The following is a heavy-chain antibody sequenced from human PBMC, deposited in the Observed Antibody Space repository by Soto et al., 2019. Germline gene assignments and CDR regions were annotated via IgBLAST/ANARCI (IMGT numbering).Heavy chain of an antibody. D-gene: IGHD5-12*01. CDR3: AGALAYGGYLG. CDR1: GGSISSYY. J-gene: IGHJ4*02. V-gene: IGHV4-59*01. CDR2: IYYSGST. Sequence: SETLSLTCTVSGGSISSYYWSWIRQPPGKGLEWIGYIYYSGSTNYNPSLKSRVTISVDTSKNQFSLKLSSVTAADTAVYYCAGALAYGGYLGWGQGTLVTVSS.